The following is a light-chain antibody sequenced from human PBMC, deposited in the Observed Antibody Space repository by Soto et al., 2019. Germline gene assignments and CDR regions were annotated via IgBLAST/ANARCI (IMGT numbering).Light chain of an antibody. V-gene: IGKV3-15*01. CDR1: QSVNTN. J-gene: IGKJ1*01. CDR2: GAS. Sequence: EIVMTQSPATLSVSPGESATLSCRASQSVNTNLAWFQQKPGQAPRLLIYGASTRATNIPARFSGSGSGTDFTLPISILQSDDFAVYDCQQYNNWTPWTFGQGTKVEIK. CDR3: QQYNNWTPWT.